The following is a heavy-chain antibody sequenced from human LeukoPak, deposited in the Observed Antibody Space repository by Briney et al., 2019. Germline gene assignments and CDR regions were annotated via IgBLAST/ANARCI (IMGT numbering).Heavy chain of an antibody. Sequence: GGSLRLSCAASGLTFSSYSMNWVRQAPGKGLEWVSSISSSSNYIYYADSVKGRFTISRDNAKNSLYLQMNSLRAEDTAVYYCARAPHAMVRGVIITEFYFDYWGQGALVTVSS. CDR1: GLTFSSYS. CDR3: ARAPHAMVRGVIITEFYFDY. CDR2: ISSSSNYI. V-gene: IGHV3-21*01. D-gene: IGHD3-10*01. J-gene: IGHJ4*02.